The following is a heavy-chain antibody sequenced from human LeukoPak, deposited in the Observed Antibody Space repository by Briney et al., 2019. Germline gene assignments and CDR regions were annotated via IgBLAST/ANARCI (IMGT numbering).Heavy chain of an antibody. V-gene: IGHV4-59*01. CDR2: IYYLGST. D-gene: IGHD5-24*01. CDR1: GGSISNYY. CDR3: ATGDSFLGT. Sequence: SETLSLTCTVSGGSISNYYWSWIRQPPGKGLEWIGYIYYLGSTNYNPSLKSRVTISVDTSKNQFSLKLSSVTAADTAVYYCATGDSFLGTWGQGTLVTVSS. J-gene: IGHJ5*02.